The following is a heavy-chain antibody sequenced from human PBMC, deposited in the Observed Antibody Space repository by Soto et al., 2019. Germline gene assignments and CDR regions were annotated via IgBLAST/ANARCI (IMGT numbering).Heavy chain of an antibody. CDR1: GYPFSAFD. J-gene: IGHJ4*02. Sequence: QVQLVQSGAEVKKPGASVKVSCEASGYPFSAFDINWVRQAGGQGLEWMGWMNPDSGDTAFAQRFQDRITMTRSPSISTAYMELSRLTSDATAVYFCVRQPGGVATPGDDYWGQGTLVTVSS. V-gene: IGHV1-8*01. D-gene: IGHD2-15*01. CDR2: MNPDSGDT. CDR3: VRQPGGVATPGDDY.